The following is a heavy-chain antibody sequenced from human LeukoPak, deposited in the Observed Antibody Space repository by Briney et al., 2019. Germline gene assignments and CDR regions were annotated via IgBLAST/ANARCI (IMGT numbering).Heavy chain of an antibody. CDR2: IYHSGST. J-gene: IGHJ3*02. V-gene: IGHV4-30-2*01. CDR1: GGSISSGGYS. D-gene: IGHD4-17*01. Sequence: TPSETLSLTCAVSGGSISSGGYSWSWIRQPPGKGLEWIGYIYHSGSTYYNPSLKSRVTISVDRSKNQFSPKLSSVTAADTAVYYCARDYGDYGNGAFDIWGQGTMATVSS. CDR3: ARDYGDYGNGAFDI.